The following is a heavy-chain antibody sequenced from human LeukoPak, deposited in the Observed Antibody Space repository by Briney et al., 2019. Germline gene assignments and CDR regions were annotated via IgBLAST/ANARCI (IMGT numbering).Heavy chain of an antibody. D-gene: IGHD6-13*01. CDR2: ISGSGGST. J-gene: IGHJ1*01. CDR3: ARSSRAMSSSSWFLDFHH. Sequence: PGESLRLSCVASGFTFSSYAMTWVRQAPGKGLQWVASISGSGGSTFYADSVKGRFTLSRDNSKSTLYLQMSGLRAEDTAVYYCARSSRAMSSSSWFLDFHHWGQGTLVTVSS. CDR1: GFTFSSYA. V-gene: IGHV3-23*01.